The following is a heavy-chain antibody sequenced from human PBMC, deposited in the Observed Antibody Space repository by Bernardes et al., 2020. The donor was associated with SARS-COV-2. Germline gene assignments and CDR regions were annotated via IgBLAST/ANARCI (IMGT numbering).Heavy chain of an antibody. V-gene: IGHV1-2*02. D-gene: IGHD2-21*02. J-gene: IGHJ4*02. CDR2: INPNSGGT. CDR1: GYTFTGYY. CDR3: ARVPKLIVVVAAMGYFDY. Sequence: ASVKVSCKASGYTFTGYYIHWVRQAPGQGLEWMGWINPNSGGTNYAQNFQGRVTLTRDTSISTAYMDLSRLRSDDTAVYYCARVPKLIVVVAAMGYFDYWGQGTLVTGSA.